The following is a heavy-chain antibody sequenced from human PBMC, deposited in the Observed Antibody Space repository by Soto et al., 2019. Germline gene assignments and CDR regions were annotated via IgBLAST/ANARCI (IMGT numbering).Heavy chain of an antibody. J-gene: IGHJ4*02. V-gene: IGHV4-59*08. Sequence: SETLSLTCTVSGGSINSYDWSWIRQPPGKGLGWIGHVYYSGSTYYNPSPKSRVTISVDTSKNQFSLKLSSVTAADTAVYYCARHGVADPYCSGGSRRLPFDYWGQGTLVTVSS. CDR3: ARHGVADPYCSGGSRRLPFDY. D-gene: IGHD2-15*01. CDR1: GGSINSYD. CDR2: VYYSGST.